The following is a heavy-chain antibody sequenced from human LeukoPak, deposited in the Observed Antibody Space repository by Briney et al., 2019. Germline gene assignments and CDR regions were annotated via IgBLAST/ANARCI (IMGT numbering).Heavy chain of an antibody. D-gene: IGHD4-23*01. J-gene: IGHJ5*02. V-gene: IGHV1-8*01. CDR1: GYTFTSYG. CDR3: ARGPNKSDGGNSGSAWFDP. Sequence: ASVKASCKASGYTFTSYGISWVRQAPGQGLEWMGWMNPNSGNTGYAQKFQGRVTMTRNTSISTAYMELSSLRSEDTAVYYCARGPNKSDGGNSGSAWFDPWGQGTLVTVSS. CDR2: MNPNSGNT.